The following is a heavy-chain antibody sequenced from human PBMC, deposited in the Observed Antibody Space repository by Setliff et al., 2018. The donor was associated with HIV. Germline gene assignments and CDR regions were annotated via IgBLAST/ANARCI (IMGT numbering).Heavy chain of an antibody. Sequence: LSLTCAVSGGSISSSHWWSWVRQPPGKGLEWIGEIHHSESTNYNPSLKSRVTISVDKSKNHFSLKLSSVTAADTAVYYCASQVPSMLGRSLGYWGQGTLVTVSS. D-gene: IGHD2-8*01. CDR3: ASQVPSMLGRSLGY. J-gene: IGHJ4*02. CDR2: IHHSEST. CDR1: GGSISSSHW. V-gene: IGHV4-4*02.